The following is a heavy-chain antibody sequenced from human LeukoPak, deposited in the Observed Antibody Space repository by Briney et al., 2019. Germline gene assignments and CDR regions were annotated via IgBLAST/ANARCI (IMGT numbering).Heavy chain of an antibody. CDR3: ASNPSYSYYYYYYMDV. CDR1: GFTVSSNY. Sequence: GGSLRLSCAASGFTVSSNYMSWVCQAPGKGLEWVSVIYSGGSTYYADSVKGRFTISRDNSKNTLYLQMNSLRAEDTDVYYCASNPSYSYYYYYYMDVWGKGTTVTVSS. V-gene: IGHV3-66*02. J-gene: IGHJ6*03. D-gene: IGHD1-26*01. CDR2: IYSGGST.